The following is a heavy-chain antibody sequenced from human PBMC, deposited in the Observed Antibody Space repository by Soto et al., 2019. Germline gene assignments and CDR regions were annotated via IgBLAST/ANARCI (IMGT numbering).Heavy chain of an antibody. V-gene: IGHV3-49*03. CDR2: IRSKAYGGTT. J-gene: IGHJ6*03. CDR1: GFTFGDYA. D-gene: IGHD3-9*01. CDR3: TREHDILTGSLPYYYYYYMDV. Sequence: GGSLRLSCTASGFTFGDYAMSWFRQAPGKGLEWVGFIRSKAYGGTTEYAASVKGRFTISRDDSKSIAYLQMNSLKTEDTAVYYCTREHDILTGSLPYYYYYYMDVWGKGTTVTVSS.